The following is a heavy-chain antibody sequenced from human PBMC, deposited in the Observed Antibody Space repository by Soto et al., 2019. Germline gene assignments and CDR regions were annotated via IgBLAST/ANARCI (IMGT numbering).Heavy chain of an antibody. CDR3: ARGYDAGCHFGY. CDR2: IQNHGYST. J-gene: IGHJ4*02. Sequence: EVQLVESGGGLVQPGGSLRLSCEASGFTFSQDEMNWVRQAPGKGLEWIAYIQNHGYSTHYADSVKGRFTISRDNAKNSLYLQMSSLTPEDTAIYYCARGYDAGCHFGYWGQGVLVTVSS. CDR1: GFTFSQDE. V-gene: IGHV3-48*03. D-gene: IGHD2-15*01.